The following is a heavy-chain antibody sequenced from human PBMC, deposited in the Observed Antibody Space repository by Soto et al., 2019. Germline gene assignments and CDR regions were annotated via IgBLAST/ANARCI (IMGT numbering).Heavy chain of an antibody. CDR3: VLDIVVVVAATRDY. V-gene: IGHV3-23*01. D-gene: IGHD2-15*01. CDR1: GFTFSSYA. J-gene: IGHJ4*02. Sequence: GGSLRLSCAASGFTFSSYAISWVRQAPGKGLEWVSAISGSGGSTYYADSVKGRFTISRDNSKNTLYLQMNSLRAEDTAVYYCVLDIVVVVAATRDYWGQGTLVTVSS. CDR2: ISGSGGST.